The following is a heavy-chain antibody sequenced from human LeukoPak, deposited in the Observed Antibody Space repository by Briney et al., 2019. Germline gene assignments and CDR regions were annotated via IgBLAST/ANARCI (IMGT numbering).Heavy chain of an antibody. D-gene: IGHD2-2*02. J-gene: IGHJ5*02. CDR1: GYTFTGYA. CDR2: INAGNGNT. Sequence: ASVKVSCKASGYTFTGYAMHWVRQAPGQRLEWMGWINAGNGNTKYSQKFQGRVTITRDTSASTAYMELSSLRSEDTAVYYCARAYCSSTSCYIRGLFDPWGQGTLVTVSS. V-gene: IGHV1-3*01. CDR3: ARAYCSSTSCYIRGLFDP.